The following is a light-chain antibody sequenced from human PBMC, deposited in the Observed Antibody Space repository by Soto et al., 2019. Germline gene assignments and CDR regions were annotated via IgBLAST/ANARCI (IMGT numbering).Light chain of an antibody. V-gene: IGLV2-14*01. CDR2: DVS. Sequence: QSVLTQPDSVSGSPGQSITISCSGTSSDVGGYNYVSWYQQHPGKDPKLMIYDVSNRPSGVSNRFSGSKSDNTASLTISVLQAEDEADYYCSSYTSISTLVVFGGGTKLTVL. CDR1: SSDVGGYNY. J-gene: IGLJ2*01. CDR3: SSYTSISTLVV.